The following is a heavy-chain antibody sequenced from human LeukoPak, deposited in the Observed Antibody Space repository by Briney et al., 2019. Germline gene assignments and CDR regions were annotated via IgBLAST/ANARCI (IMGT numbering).Heavy chain of an antibody. Sequence: SETLSRTCAVSGYSISSGYYWGWIRQPPGKGLEWIGSIYHSGSTYYNPSLKSRVTISVDTSKNQFSLKLSSVTAADTAVYYCARDAAGTLSFDYWDQGTLVTVSS. CDR2: IYHSGST. CDR3: ARDAAGTLSFDY. CDR1: GYSISSGYY. V-gene: IGHV4-38-2*02. D-gene: IGHD6-19*01. J-gene: IGHJ4*02.